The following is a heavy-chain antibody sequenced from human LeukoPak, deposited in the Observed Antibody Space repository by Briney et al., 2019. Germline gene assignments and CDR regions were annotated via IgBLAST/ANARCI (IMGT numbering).Heavy chain of an antibody. CDR3: ARASRRGGWFDP. CDR1: GDSISGADYS. J-gene: IGHJ5*02. Sequence: SETLSLTCTVSGDSISGADYSWSWIRQSSGKGLEWIGYIQSSGSTYYNPSLKSRVTISVDTSKNRFSLKLTSVTAADTAVYYCARASRRGGWFDPWGQGTLVTVSS. V-gene: IGHV4-31*03. D-gene: IGHD1-1*01. CDR2: IQSSGST.